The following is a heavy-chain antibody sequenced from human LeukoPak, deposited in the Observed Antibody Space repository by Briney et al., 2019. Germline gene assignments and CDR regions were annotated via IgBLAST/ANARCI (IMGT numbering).Heavy chain of an antibody. CDR2: ISSSGNST. CDR3: AKRAVAGTGRAFDY. CDR1: GFTFSSYA. V-gene: IGHV3-23*01. D-gene: IGHD6-19*01. Sequence: PGGSLRLSCAASGFTFSSYAMNWVRQAPGKGLEWVSIISSSGNSTYYADSVKGRFTISRDNSKNTLYLQMNTLRAEDTAVYYCAKRAVAGTGRAFDYWGQGTLVTVSS. J-gene: IGHJ4*02.